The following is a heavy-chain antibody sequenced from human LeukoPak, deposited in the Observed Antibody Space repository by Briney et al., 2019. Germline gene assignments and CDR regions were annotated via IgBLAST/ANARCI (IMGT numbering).Heavy chain of an antibody. V-gene: IGHV4-59*01. D-gene: IGHD6-19*01. J-gene: IGHJ5*02. CDR3: ARDRESSGWSGFDP. CDR2: IYYSGST. CDR1: GGSISSYY. Sequence: SETLSLTCAVSGGSISSYYWSWIRQPPGKGLEWIGYIYYSGSTNYNPSLKSRVTISVDTSKNQFSLKLSSVTAADTAVYYCARDRESSGWSGFDPWGQGTLVTVSS.